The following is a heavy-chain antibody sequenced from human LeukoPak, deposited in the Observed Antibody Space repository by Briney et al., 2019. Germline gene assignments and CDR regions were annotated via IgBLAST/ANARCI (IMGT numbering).Heavy chain of an antibody. Sequence: PSETLSLTCIVSGGSTSSNYWSWIRQPPGKGLEWIGNTYSSGSTNYNPSLKSRVTISINTSKNQFSLKLSSVTAADTAVYYCARGRIVGATGWNLLTYWGQGTLVTVSS. CDR2: TYSSGST. CDR3: ARGRIVGATGWNLLTY. V-gene: IGHV4-59*12. J-gene: IGHJ4*02. D-gene: IGHD1-26*01. CDR1: GGSTSSNY.